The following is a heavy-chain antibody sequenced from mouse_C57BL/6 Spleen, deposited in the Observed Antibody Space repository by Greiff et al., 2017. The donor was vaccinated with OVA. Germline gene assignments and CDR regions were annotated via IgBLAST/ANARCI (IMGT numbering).Heavy chain of an antibody. V-gene: IGHV5-4*01. J-gene: IGHJ2*01. Sequence: EVQLVESGGGLVKPGGSLKLSCAASGFTFSSYAMSWVRQTPEKRLEWVATISDGGSYTYYPDNVKGRFTISRDNAKNKLYLQMSHLKSEDTAMYYCARDRPDGYYFDYWGQGTTLTVSS. D-gene: IGHD2-3*01. CDR1: GFTFSSYA. CDR3: ARDRPDGYYFDY. CDR2: ISDGGSYT.